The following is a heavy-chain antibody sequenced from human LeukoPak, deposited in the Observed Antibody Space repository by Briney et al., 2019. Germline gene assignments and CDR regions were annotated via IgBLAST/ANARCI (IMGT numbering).Heavy chain of an antibody. CDR1: GHTFAGYY. CDR2: INTHNGAT. CDR3: ARGPIGGLRKGFDI. V-gene: IGHV1-2*02. Sequence: GASVKVSCKASGHTFAGYYVHWVRQAPGQGLEWMGWINTHNGATNYAQHFQGRVTMTTDTAVTTAYMDLDGLISDDAAVYFCARGPIGGLRKGFDIWGQGTLVTVSS. J-gene: IGHJ4*02. D-gene: IGHD1-26*01.